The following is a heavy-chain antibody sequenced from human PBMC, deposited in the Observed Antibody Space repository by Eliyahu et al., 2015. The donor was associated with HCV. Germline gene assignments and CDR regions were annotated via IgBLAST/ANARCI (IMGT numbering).Heavy chain of an antibody. CDR3: ARDEAVTATFDY. J-gene: IGHJ4*02. CDR1: GDSVSSNSAT. CDR2: TFYRSTWYN. Sequence: QVQLQQSGPRLVKPSQTLSLTCAIXGDSVSSNSATWNWIRQSPSRGLEWLGRTFYRSTWYNDYAESVQGRITINPDTSKNQFTLRLNSVTPEDTAVYYCARDEAVTATFDYWGQGTLVTVSS. V-gene: IGHV6-1*01. D-gene: IGHD2-21*02.